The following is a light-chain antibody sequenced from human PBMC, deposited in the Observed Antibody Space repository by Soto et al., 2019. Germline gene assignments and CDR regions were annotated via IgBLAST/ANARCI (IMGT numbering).Light chain of an antibody. CDR1: QSVSNNY. V-gene: IGKV3-20*01. CDR2: GAS. CDR3: QQYGSSGT. J-gene: IGKJ1*01. Sequence: EILLTQSPATLSLSPGERATLSCGASQSVSNNYLAWYQQKPRHAPRLLIYGASNRATGIPDRLSGSGSGTDFTLTISRQEPEDFPVYYCQQYGSSGTFGQGTKVDI.